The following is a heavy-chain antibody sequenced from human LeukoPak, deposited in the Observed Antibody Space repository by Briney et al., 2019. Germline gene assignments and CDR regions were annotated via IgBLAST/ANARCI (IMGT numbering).Heavy chain of an antibody. CDR1: GFTFSSYA. D-gene: IGHD2-8*01. CDR3: AKLGVWWPPAGSGY. Sequence: PGGSLRLSCAASGFTFSSYAMSWVRQAPGKGLEWVSAISSSGGSTYYADSVKGRFTISRDNSKNTLYLQMNSLRAEDTAVCYCAKLGVWWPPAGSGYWGQGTLVTVSS. J-gene: IGHJ4*02. V-gene: IGHV3-23*01. CDR2: ISSSGGST.